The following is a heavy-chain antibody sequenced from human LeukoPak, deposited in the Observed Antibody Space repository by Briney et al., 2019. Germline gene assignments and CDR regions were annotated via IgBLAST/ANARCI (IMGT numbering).Heavy chain of an antibody. D-gene: IGHD4-17*01. J-gene: IGHJ4*02. V-gene: IGHV1-2*02. CDR3: AREGTDYGDYDTLDY. CDR2: INPNSGGT. Sequence: GASVKVSCKASGYTFTGYYMHWVRKAPGQGLEWMGWINPNSGGTNYAQKFQGRVTMTRDTSISTAYMELSRLRSDDTAVYYCAREGTDYGDYDTLDYWGQGTLVTVSS. CDR1: GYTFTGYY.